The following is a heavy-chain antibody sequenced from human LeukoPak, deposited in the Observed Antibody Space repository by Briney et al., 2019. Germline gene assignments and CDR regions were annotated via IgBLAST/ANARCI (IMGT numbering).Heavy chain of an antibody. CDR1: GFTFSSYV. Sequence: GGSLRLSCAASGFTFSSYVMSWVRQAPGKGLEWVPFISGSGDITSYADSVKGRFTISRDNSRNTVYLQMSSLRAEDTAVYYCAKDLRESTSSDGYFDYWGQGTQVTVSS. CDR3: AKDLRESTSSDGYFDY. J-gene: IGHJ4*02. CDR2: ISGSGDIT. V-gene: IGHV3-23*01. D-gene: IGHD2-2*01.